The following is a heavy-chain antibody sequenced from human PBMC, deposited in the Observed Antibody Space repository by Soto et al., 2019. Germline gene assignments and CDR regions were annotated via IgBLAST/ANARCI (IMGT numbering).Heavy chain of an antibody. J-gene: IGHJ4*02. CDR1: GFTFSSYG. D-gene: IGHD3-16*01. CDR2: ISYDGSNK. V-gene: IGHV3-30*18. Sequence: GGSLRLSCVGSGFTFSSYGMHWVRHAPGKGLEWVAVISYDGSNKYYADSVKGRFTISRDNSKNTLYLQMNSLRAEDTAVSYCAKDLVAGRFRPLGENDYWGQGTLGTVSS. CDR3: AKDLVAGRFRPLGENDY.